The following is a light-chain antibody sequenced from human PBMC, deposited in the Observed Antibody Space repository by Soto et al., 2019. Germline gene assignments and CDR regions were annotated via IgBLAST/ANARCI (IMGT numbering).Light chain of an antibody. Sequence: EIVLTQSPGTLSLSPGERATLSCSASQSVSSSYLAWYQQKPGQAPRLLIYGASSRATGIPDRFSGSGSGTDFTLTIRRLEPEDFAVYYCQQYGSSPPTFGPGTKVDNK. J-gene: IGKJ3*01. CDR2: GAS. V-gene: IGKV3-20*01. CDR1: QSVSSSY. CDR3: QQYGSSPPT.